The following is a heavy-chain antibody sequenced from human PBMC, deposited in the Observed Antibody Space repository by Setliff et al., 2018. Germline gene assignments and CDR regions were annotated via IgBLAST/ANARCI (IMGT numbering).Heavy chain of an antibody. V-gene: IGHV1-69*05. CDR2: IIPIFGTA. J-gene: IGHJ6*02. CDR3: ARDFGSGSFFNYYYYCMDV. CDR1: GGTFSSYA. Sequence: ASVKVSCKASGGTFSSYAICWVRQAPGQGLEWMGGIIPIFGTANYAQKFQGRVTITTDESTSTAYMEMSSLRSEDTAVYYCARDFGSGSFFNYYYYCMDVWGQGTTVTVSS. D-gene: IGHD3-10*01.